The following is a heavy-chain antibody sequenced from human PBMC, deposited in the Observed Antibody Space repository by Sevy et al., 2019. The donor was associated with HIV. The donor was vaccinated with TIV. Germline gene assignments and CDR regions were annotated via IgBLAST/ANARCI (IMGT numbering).Heavy chain of an antibody. D-gene: IGHD5-18*01. V-gene: IGHV3-21*01. Sequence: GGSLRLTCAASGFTFSSYSMNWVRRAPGKGLEWVSSISSSSSYIDYADSVKGRFTISRDNAKNSLYLQMNSLRAEDTAVYYCAREGDTGGYFDYWVQGTLVTVSS. J-gene: IGHJ4*02. CDR2: ISSSSSYI. CDR3: AREGDTGGYFDY. CDR1: GFTFSSYS.